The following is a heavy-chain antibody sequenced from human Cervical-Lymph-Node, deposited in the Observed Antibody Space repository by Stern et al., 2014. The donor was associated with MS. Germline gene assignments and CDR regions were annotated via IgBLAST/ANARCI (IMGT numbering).Heavy chain of an antibody. CDR3: ARDYGDYAFDY. CDR1: GYTFTTNW. CDR2: IYPGDSDT. Sequence: VQLVQSGAEVKKPGESLNISCTGSGYTFTTNWIAWVRQLPGKGLEWMGIIYPGDSDTRYSPSCQGQVTISADKSISTAYLQWSSLKASDTAMYYCARDYGDYAFDYWGQGTLVTVSS. J-gene: IGHJ4*02. V-gene: IGHV5-51*01. D-gene: IGHD4-17*01.